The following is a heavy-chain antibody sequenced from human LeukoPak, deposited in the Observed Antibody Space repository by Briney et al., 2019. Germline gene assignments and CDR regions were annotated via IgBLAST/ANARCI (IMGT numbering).Heavy chain of an antibody. CDR2: INPNSGGT. D-gene: IGHD3-16*02. CDR3: ARDSLYHYVWGSYRYTGTFDY. CDR1: GYTFTGYY. J-gene: IGHJ4*02. V-gene: IGHV1-2*06. Sequence: ASVKVSCKASGYTFTGYYMHWVRQAPGQGLEWMGRINPNSGGTNYAQKFQGRVTMTRDTSISTAYMELSRLRSDDTAVYYCARDSLYHYVWGSYRYTGTFDYWGQGTLVTVSS.